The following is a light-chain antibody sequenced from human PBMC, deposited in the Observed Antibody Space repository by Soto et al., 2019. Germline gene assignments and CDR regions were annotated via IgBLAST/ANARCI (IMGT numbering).Light chain of an antibody. V-gene: IGKV3-20*01. CDR3: QQYGSSLT. CDR2: GAS. J-gene: IGKJ1*01. Sequence: IVLTQSPVTLSLFPGEIATLSCGASQSASSSYLAWYQQRPGQAPRLLIYGASSRATGIPDRFSGSGSGTDFTLTISRLEPEDFAVYYRQQYGSSLTVGQGTKGDIK. CDR1: QSASSSY.